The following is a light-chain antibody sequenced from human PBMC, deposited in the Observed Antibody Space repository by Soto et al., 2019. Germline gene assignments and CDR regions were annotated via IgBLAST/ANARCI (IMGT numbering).Light chain of an antibody. CDR2: GAS. CDR1: QGINHY. Sequence: DIQLTQSPSFLSASVGDRVTITCRASQGINHYVAWYQQKPGKAPKCLIYGASALQSGVPSRFRGSGSWAELTLSISSMKPEDFAPYYCHHVYSYPLTFGGGTRVEI. CDR3: HHVYSYPLT. V-gene: IGKV1-9*01. J-gene: IGKJ4*01.